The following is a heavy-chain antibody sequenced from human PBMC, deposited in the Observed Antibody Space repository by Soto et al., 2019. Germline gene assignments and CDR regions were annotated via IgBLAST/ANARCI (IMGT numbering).Heavy chain of an antibody. J-gene: IGHJ4*02. CDR2: IIPLFGTP. D-gene: IGHD3-10*01. CDR3: ARDRDYYGSGNYYNRIDF. Sequence: QVQLVQSGAEVKKPGSSVKVSCKASGGIFSTYAISWLRQAPGQGLEWMGGIIPLFGTPNYAQRFQGRVTITADESTSTAYRELSRLISEDTAVYYCARDRDYYGSGNYYNRIDFWGQGTLVTVSS. CDR1: GGIFSTYA. V-gene: IGHV1-69*01.